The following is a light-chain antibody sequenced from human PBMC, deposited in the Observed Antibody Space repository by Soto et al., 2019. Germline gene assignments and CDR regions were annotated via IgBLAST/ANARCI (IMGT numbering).Light chain of an antibody. CDR3: QQYNSYLIT. Sequence: DIQMTQSPSSLSASVGDRVTITCQASQDINKNLIWYQQKPGKAPNLLIYKASSLESGVPSRFSGSGSGTEFTLTISSLQPDDFATYYCQQYNSYLITFGQGTRLEI. CDR2: KAS. CDR1: QDINKN. J-gene: IGKJ5*01. V-gene: IGKV1-5*03.